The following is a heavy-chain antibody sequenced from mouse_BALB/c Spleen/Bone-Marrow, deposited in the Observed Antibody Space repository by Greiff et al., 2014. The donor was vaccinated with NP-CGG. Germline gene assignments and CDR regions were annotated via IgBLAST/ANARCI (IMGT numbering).Heavy chain of an antibody. CDR2: ISCYNGAT. Sequence: LVKTGASVKISCKASGYSFTGYYMHWVKQSHGKSLEWIGYISCYNGATSYNQKFRGKATFTVDTSSSTAYMQFNSLTSEDSAVYYCARLRDYGTSKSAWFAYWGQGTLVTVSA. CDR1: GYSFTGYY. J-gene: IGHJ3*01. V-gene: IGHV1S34*01. D-gene: IGHD1-1*01. CDR3: ARLRDYGTSKSAWFAY.